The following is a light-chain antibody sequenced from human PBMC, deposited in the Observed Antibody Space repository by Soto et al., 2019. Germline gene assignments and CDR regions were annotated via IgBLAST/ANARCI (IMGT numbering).Light chain of an antibody. CDR3: QQYSDSPPT. CDR2: GAS. J-gene: IGKJ1*01. CDR1: QRVSARY. Sequence: IVFTQSPGTLSLSPGDRATLSCRASQRVSARYLAWYHQKPGQAPRLLIFGASDRATGIPDRFSGSGSGTDFTLTIDRXEPEDFAMYYCQQYSDSPPTFGQGTKVDIK. V-gene: IGKV3-20*01.